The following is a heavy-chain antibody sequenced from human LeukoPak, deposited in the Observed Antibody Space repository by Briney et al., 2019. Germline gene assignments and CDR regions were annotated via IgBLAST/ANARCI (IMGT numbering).Heavy chain of an antibody. CDR3: ARDVGYRSSRGFDY. V-gene: IGHV3-33*01. Sequence: GGCLRLSRAASGSTFITYIIHSGRGTPRKRVWCVAVIWYDGSNEYYADSVNGRFTISRDNSKNALYVQMNSLRAEDTAVYYCARDVGYRSSRGFDYWGQGTLVTVSS. D-gene: IGHD6-13*01. CDR1: GSTFITYI. J-gene: IGHJ4*02. CDR2: IWYDGSNE.